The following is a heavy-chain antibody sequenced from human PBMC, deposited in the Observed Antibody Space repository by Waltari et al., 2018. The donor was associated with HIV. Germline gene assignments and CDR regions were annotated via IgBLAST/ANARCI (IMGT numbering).Heavy chain of an antibody. J-gene: IGHJ4*02. D-gene: IGHD3-10*02. Sequence: EVQLVQSGGGLVQPGGSRRLHCAASGFTVSGYWVHWVRQIPGPGLVWVSRINPDGNTINYADSVRVRFTISRDYAKNTLYLQMNSLRDEDTAMYYCVKDMFGEYDYWGQGTLVTVSS. V-gene: IGHV3-74*01. CDR2: INPDGNTI. CDR3: VKDMFGEYDY. CDR1: GFTVSGYW.